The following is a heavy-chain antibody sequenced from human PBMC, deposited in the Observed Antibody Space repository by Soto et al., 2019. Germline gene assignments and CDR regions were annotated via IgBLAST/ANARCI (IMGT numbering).Heavy chain of an antibody. V-gene: IGHV3-30*18. Sequence: QVQLVESGGGVVQPGRSLRLSCVASGFTFSSYGMHWVRQAPGKGLEWVAVIAYDGSNKYYADSVKGRFTISRDNSKNTLCLKMNSLRAEDTAGYYCAKDNCVSTSCYRLYNWFDPWGQGTLVTVSS. D-gene: IGHD2-2*01. CDR3: AKDNCVSTSCYRLYNWFDP. CDR2: IAYDGSNK. CDR1: GFTFSSYG. J-gene: IGHJ5*02.